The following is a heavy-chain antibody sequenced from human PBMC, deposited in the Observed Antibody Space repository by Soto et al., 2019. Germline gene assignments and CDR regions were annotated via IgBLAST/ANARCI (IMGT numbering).Heavy chain of an antibody. V-gene: IGHV3-9*01. CDR3: AKGGRYQLLSAGDY. D-gene: IGHD2-2*01. CDR2: ISWNSGSI. J-gene: IGHJ4*02. Sequence: EVQLVESGGGLVQPGRSLRLSCAASGFTFDDYAMHWVRQAPGKGLEWVSGISWNSGSIGYADSVKGRFTISRDNAKSSLYLQMNSLRAEDTALYYCAKGGRYQLLSAGDYWGQGTLVTVSS. CDR1: GFTFDDYA.